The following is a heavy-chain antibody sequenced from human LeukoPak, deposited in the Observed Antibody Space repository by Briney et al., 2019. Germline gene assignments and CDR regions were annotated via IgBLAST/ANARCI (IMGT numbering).Heavy chain of an antibody. Sequence: SETLSLTCTVSGGSISGYYWSWIRQPPGKGLEWIGYISNSGSTNYNPSLKSRVTISIDTSKNQFSLNLYSVTAADTAVYYCARGRYSSSPYYYGMDVWGRGTTVTVSS. CDR3: ARGRYSSSPYYYGMDV. D-gene: IGHD6-13*01. V-gene: IGHV4-59*01. CDR1: GGSISGYY. CDR2: ISNSGST. J-gene: IGHJ6*02.